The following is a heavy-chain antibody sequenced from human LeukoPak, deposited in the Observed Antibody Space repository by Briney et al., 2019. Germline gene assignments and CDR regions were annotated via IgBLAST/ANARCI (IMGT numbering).Heavy chain of an antibody. CDR1: GGTFSIYT. D-gene: IGHD4-23*01. V-gene: IGHV1-69*02. Sequence: SVKVSLKSSGGTFSIYTISWVRQAPGQGLEWMGRIIPNLGIANYAQKFQGRVTITADKSTSTAYMELSSLRSEDTAVYYCASMSSVGNNWGQGTLVTVSS. J-gene: IGHJ4*02. CDR3: ASMSSVGNN. CDR2: IIPNLGIA.